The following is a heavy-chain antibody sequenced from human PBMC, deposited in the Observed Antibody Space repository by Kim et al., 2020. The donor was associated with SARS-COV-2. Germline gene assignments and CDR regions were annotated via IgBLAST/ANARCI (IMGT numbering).Heavy chain of an antibody. V-gene: IGHV4-39*07. J-gene: IGHJ4*01. CDR3: ARGIYLWSKGYLDS. CDR2: IYYTGST. CDR1: GGSISSSSYH. Sequence: SETLSLTCTVSGGSISSSSYHWAWVRQPPGKGLEWIGAIYYTGSTYSNPSPKSRVTISVDTSKNQFSLKVNSVAAADTAVYFCARGIYLWSKGYLDSWG. D-gene: IGHD3-10*01.